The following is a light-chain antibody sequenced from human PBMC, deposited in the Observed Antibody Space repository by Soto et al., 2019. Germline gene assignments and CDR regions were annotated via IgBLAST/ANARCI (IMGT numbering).Light chain of an antibody. J-gene: IGLJ2*01. V-gene: IGLV2-23*01. CDR2: EGS. Sequence: QSVLTQPASVSGSPGQSITISCTGTSSDVGSYNLVSWYQQHPGKAPKLMIYEGSKRPSGVSNRFSGSKSGNTASLTISGLQAEDEADYYCCSYAGSSTWVVFGGGPKLTVL. CDR1: SSDVGSYNL. CDR3: CSYAGSSTWVV.